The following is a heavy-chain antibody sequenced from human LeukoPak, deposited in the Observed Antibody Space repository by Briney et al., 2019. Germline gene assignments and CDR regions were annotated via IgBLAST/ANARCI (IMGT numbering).Heavy chain of an antibody. CDR1: GFTFSSYA. V-gene: IGHV3-30-3*01. CDR2: ISYDGSNK. CDR3: ARDPGHDYGEDYFDY. J-gene: IGHJ4*02. Sequence: PGGSLRLSCAASGFTFSSYAMHWVRQAPGKGLEWVAVISYDGSNKYYADSVKGRFTISRDNSKNTLYLQMNSLRAEDTAVYYCARDPGHDYGEDYFDYWGQGTLVTVSS. D-gene: IGHD4-17*01.